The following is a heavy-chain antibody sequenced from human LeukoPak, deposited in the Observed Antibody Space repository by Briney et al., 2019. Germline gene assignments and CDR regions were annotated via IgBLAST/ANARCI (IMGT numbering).Heavy chain of an antibody. CDR3: ATRNYYASSGYYYYYFDY. D-gene: IGHD3-22*01. J-gene: IGHJ4*02. Sequence: PGGSLRLSCAASGFTVSSNYMSWVRQAPGKGLEWVSGISGSGSSTYYADSVKGRFTISRDNSKNTLYLQMNSLRAEDTAVYYCATRNYYASSGYYYYYFDYWGQGTLVTVSS. CDR1: GFTVSSNY. V-gene: IGHV3-23*01. CDR2: ISGSGSST.